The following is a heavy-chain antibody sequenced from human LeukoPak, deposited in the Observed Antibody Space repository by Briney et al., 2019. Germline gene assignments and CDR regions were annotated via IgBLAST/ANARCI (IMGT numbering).Heavy chain of an antibody. CDR3: ARVQGRYYYYMDV. V-gene: IGHV4-59*01. CDR2: IYYSGST. CDR1: GGSIRSYY. Sequence: SETLSLTCTVSGGSIRSYYWSWIRQPPGKGLEWIGYIYYSGSTNYNPSLKSRVTISVDTSKNQFSLKLSSVTAADTAVYYCARVQGRYYYYMDVWGKGTTVTVSS. J-gene: IGHJ6*03.